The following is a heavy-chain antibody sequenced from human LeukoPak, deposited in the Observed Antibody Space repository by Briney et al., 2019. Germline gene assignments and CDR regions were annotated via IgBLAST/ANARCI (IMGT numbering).Heavy chain of an antibody. D-gene: IGHD6-13*01. CDR1: GFTFSSYS. V-gene: IGHV3-21*01. CDR3: ARDRGVGSSWDYYYYYGMDV. Sequence: PGGSLRLSCAASGFTFSSYSMNWVRQAPGKGLEWVSSISSSSSYIYYADSVKGRFTISRDNAKNSLYLQMNSLRAEDTAVYYCARDRGVGSSWDYYYYYGMDVWGQGTTVTVSS. J-gene: IGHJ6*02. CDR2: ISSSSSYI.